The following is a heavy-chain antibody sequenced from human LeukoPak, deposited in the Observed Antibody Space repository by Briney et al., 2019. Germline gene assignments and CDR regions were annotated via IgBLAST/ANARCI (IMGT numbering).Heavy chain of an antibody. CDR3: ARCSIPTGIAVAGTGAFDI. J-gene: IGHJ3*02. CDR2: IIPIFGTA. CDR1: GYTFTSYG. V-gene: IGHV1-69*06. Sequence: GASVKVSCKASGYTFTSYGISWVRQAPGQGLEWMGGIIPIFGTANYAQKFQGRVTITADKSTSTAYMELSSLRSEDTAVYYCARCSIPTGIAVAGTGAFDIWGQGTMVTVSS. D-gene: IGHD6-19*01.